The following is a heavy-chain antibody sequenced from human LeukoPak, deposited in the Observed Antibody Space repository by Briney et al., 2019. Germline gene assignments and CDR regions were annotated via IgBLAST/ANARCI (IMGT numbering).Heavy chain of an antibody. CDR2: IYYSGST. V-gene: IGHV4-59*01. CDR1: GGSISSYY. CDR3: ARLLPNHYGSVCRLFDY. D-gene: IGHD3-10*01. Sequence: SETLSLTCTVSGGSISSYYWSWIRQPPGKGLEWIGYIYYSGSTNYNPSLKSRVTISVDTSKNQFSLKLSSVTAADTAVYYCARLLPNHYGSVCRLFDYWGQGTLVTVSS. J-gene: IGHJ4*02.